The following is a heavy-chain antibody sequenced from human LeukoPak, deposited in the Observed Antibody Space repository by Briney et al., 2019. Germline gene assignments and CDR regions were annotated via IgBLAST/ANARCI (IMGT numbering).Heavy chain of an antibody. V-gene: IGHV3-74*01. CDR2: INTDGSST. D-gene: IGHD3-16*01. CDR3: GGTGGGPYYFDY. J-gene: IGHJ4*02. Sequence: GGSLRLSCAASGFTFSNYWMHWVRQAPGKGLVWVSRINTDGSSTTYADPVKGRFTISRDNAKNTLYLQMNSLRAEDTAVYYCGGTGGGPYYFDYWGQGTLVTVSS. CDR1: GFTFSNYW.